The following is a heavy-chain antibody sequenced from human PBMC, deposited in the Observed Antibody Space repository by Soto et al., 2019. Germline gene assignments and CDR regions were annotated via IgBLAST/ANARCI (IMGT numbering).Heavy chain of an antibody. CDR2: IYYSGST. J-gene: IGHJ5*02. Sequence: PSETLSLTCTVSGGSISSSSYYWGWIRQPPGRGLEWIGSIYYSGSTYYNPSLKSRVTISVDTSKNQFSLKLSSVTAADTAVYYCASSRDRREIILMATWFHPWGQGPLVTVS. CDR3: ASSRDRREIILMATWFHP. V-gene: IGHV4-39*01. CDR1: GGSISSSSYY. D-gene: IGHD2-8*01.